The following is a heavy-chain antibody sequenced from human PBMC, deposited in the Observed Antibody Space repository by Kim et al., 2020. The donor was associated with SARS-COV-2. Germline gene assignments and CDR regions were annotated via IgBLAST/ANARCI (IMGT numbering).Heavy chain of an antibody. J-gene: IGHJ1*01. D-gene: IGHD6-13*01. CDR3: ATDLRYGNSG. V-gene: IGHV3-23*01. CDR2: ISRSGENT. Sequence: GGSLRLSCAASGFTFSTHAMHWVRQAPGKGLEFVSTISRSGENTHYTDSVQGRFTISRDNSENTLFLQMSSLRADDTAVYYCATDLRYGNSGRGQGTLVTVSS. CDR1: GFTFSTHA.